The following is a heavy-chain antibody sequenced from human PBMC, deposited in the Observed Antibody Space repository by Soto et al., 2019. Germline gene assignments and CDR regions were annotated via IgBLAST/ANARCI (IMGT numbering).Heavy chain of an antibody. CDR3: ARDWRYCSSTSCRRYYYGMDV. J-gene: IGHJ6*02. Sequence: EVQLLESGGGLVQPGGSLRLSCAASGFTFSSYAMSWVRQAPGKGLEWVSAISGSGGSTYYADSVKGRFTISRDNSKNTLYLQMNSLRAEDTAVYYCARDWRYCSSTSCRRYYYGMDVWGQGTTVTVSS. D-gene: IGHD2-2*01. V-gene: IGHV3-23*01. CDR2: ISGSGGST. CDR1: GFTFSSYA.